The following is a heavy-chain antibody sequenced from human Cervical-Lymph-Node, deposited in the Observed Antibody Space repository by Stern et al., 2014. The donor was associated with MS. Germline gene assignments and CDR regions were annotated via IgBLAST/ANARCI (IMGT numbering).Heavy chain of an antibody. Sequence: QLQLQESGPGLVKPSETLSLTCTVSGGSISSYYWSWIRQPPGKGLEWIGYIYYSGSTNYNPSLKSRVTISVDTSKNQFSLKLSSVTAADTAVYYCARGYYYDSSGYSFDYWGQGTLVTVSS. CDR2: IYYSGST. CDR3: ARGYYYDSSGYSFDY. V-gene: IGHV4-59*01. CDR1: GGSISSYY. D-gene: IGHD3-22*01. J-gene: IGHJ4*02.